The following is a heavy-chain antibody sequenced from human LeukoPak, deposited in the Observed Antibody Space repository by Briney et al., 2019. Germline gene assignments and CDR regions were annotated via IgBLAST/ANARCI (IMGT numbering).Heavy chain of an antibody. CDR1: GFILNRYD. D-gene: IGHD2-15*01. Sequence: GGSLRLSCVASGFILNRYDKRWARQAPGKGPEWVSVNSGSGGTSYYADSVKGRFTISRDNSKNTLYMQMNSLRGEDTAVYHCARHWVAGRPFDYWGQGTLVTVSS. J-gene: IGHJ4*02. CDR2: NSGSGGTS. V-gene: IGHV3-23*01. CDR3: ARHWVAGRPFDY.